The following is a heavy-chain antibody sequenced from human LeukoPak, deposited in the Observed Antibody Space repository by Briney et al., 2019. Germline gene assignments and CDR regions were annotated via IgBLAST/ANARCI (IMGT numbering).Heavy chain of an antibody. J-gene: IGHJ6*03. V-gene: IGHV1-69*05. CDR1: GGTFSSYA. CDR2: IIPIFGTA. Sequence: ASVKVSCKASGGTFSSYAISWVRQAPGQGLEWMGGIIPIFGTANYAQKFQDRVTITTDESTSTAYMELSSLRSEDTAVYYCASLKTLASSGTLDYYYIDVWGKGTTVTVSS. CDR3: ASLKTLASSGTLDYYYIDV. D-gene: IGHD6-13*01.